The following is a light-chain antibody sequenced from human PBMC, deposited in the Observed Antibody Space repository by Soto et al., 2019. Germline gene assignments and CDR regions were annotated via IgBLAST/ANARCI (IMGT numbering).Light chain of an antibody. CDR1: QSVSSN. Sequence: EIVMTQSPATLSVSLGERATLSCRASQSVSSNLAWYQQKPGQAPRLLIYGASTRATGIPARFSGSGSGTEFTLTISSLQSEDFAVYYCQQYNNWPPMYTFGQGTKLESK. CDR2: GAS. CDR3: QQYNNWPPMYT. V-gene: IGKV3-15*01. J-gene: IGKJ2*01.